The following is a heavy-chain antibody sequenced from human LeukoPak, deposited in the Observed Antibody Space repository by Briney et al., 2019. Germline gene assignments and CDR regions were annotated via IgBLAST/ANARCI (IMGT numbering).Heavy chain of an antibody. CDR1: GFTFGDYA. Sequence: GSLRLSCTASGFTFGDYAMSWVRQAPGKGLEWIGSIYHSGSTYYNPSLKSRVTISVDTSKNQFSLKLSSVTAADTAVYYCAGYTMVHDYWGQGTLVTVSS. J-gene: IGHJ4*02. CDR2: IYHSGST. V-gene: IGHV4-38-2*02. D-gene: IGHD3-10*01. CDR3: AGYTMVHDY.